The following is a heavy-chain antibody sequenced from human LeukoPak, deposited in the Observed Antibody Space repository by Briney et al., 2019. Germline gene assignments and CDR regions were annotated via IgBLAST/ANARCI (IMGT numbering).Heavy chain of an antibody. J-gene: IGHJ6*02. Sequence: QPGGSLRLSCAASGFTFSSYAMSWVRQAPGKGLEWVSAISGSGGSTYYADSVKGRFTISRDNSKNTLYLQMNSLRAEDTAVYYCAKLDSNLRYYYYGMDVWGQGTTVTVSS. CDR1: GFTFSSYA. D-gene: IGHD4-11*01. V-gene: IGHV3-23*01. CDR3: AKLDSNLRYYYYGMDV. CDR2: ISGSGGST.